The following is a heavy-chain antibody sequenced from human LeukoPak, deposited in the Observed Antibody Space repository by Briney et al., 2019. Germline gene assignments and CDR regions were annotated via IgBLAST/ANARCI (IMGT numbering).Heavy chain of an antibody. D-gene: IGHD6-19*01. J-gene: IGHJ3*02. CDR2: IYYSGST. V-gene: IGHV4-39*07. Sequence: PSETLSLTCTVSGGSISSSGYYWGWIRQPPGKGLEWIASIYYSGSTYYNPSLKSRVTISVDTSKNQFSLKLSSVTAADTAVYYCAKGAIAVAPEGAFDIWGQGTMVTVSS. CDR1: GGSISSSGYY. CDR3: AKGAIAVAPEGAFDI.